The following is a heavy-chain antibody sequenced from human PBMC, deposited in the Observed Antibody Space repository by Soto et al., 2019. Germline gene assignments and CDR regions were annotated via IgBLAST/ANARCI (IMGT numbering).Heavy chain of an antibody. Sequence: VESLKISCKASGYIFTNYWICCFLQMPVKVLEWMGMIYPGDSDTRISPSFQGQVTISADKSISTAYLQWSSLTAADTAVYFCARGRYCLTGRCFPNWFDSWGQGTLVTVSS. D-gene: IGHD2-15*01. CDR2: IYPGDSDT. CDR3: ARGRYCLTGRCFPNWFDS. J-gene: IGHJ5*01. CDR1: GYIFTNYW. V-gene: IGHV5-51*01.